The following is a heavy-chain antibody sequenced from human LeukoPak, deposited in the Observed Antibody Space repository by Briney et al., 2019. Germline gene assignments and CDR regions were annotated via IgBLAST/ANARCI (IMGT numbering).Heavy chain of an antibody. V-gene: IGHV3-72*01. D-gene: IGHD4-17*01. Sequence: GGSLRLSCEASGFTFSGHYMDWVRQAPGKGLEWVGRIRNAANGYTTDYATSVKGRFIISRDDSRNSLYLQMSSLKTEDTALYYCARVGHGDSFDFWGQGTLVTVSS. J-gene: IGHJ4*02. CDR2: IRNAANGYTT. CDR1: GFTFSGHY. CDR3: ARVGHGDSFDF.